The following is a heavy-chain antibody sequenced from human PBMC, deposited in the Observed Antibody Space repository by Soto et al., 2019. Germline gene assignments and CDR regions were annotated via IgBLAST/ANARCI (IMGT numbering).Heavy chain of an antibody. Sequence: QVQLQESGPGLVKPSQTLSLTCTVSGGSISSGGYYWSWIRQHPGKGLEWIGYIYYSGSTYYNPSLKSRVTISVDTSKNQFSLKLSSVTAADTAVYYCARVRDGYCSSTSCYGPWFDPWGQGTLVTVSS. D-gene: IGHD2-2*03. CDR3: ARVRDGYCSSTSCYGPWFDP. V-gene: IGHV4-31*03. CDR2: IYYSGST. J-gene: IGHJ5*02. CDR1: GGSISSGGYY.